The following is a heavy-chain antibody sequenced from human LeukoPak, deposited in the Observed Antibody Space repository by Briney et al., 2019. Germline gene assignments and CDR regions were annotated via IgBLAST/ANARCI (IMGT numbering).Heavy chain of an antibody. V-gene: IGHV3-15*01. Sequence: GGSLRLSCAASGFRFERAWMVWVRQAPGKGLEWVGRVKSDSEGGTVDYAAPVTGRFTVSRDDSKNTLSLQMNNLKIEDTAVYYCTVDWGSPRYYHDNVLSIPFDSWGQGTLVSVSS. J-gene: IGHJ4*02. D-gene: IGHD3-16*01. CDR2: VKSDSEGGTV. CDR1: GFRFERAW. CDR3: TVDWGSPRYYHDNVLSIPFDS.